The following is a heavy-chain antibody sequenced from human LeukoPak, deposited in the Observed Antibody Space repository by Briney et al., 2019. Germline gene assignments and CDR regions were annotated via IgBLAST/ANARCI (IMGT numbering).Heavy chain of an antibody. CDR3: ARDAQSGSYAYGDNWFDP. Sequence: ASVKVSCKASGGTFSSYVISWVRQAPGQGLEWMGGIIPIFGTANYAQKFQGRVTITADESTSTAYMELSSLRSEDTAVYYCARDAQSGSYAYGDNWFDPWGQGTLVTVSS. CDR2: IIPIFGTA. D-gene: IGHD3-16*01. V-gene: IGHV1-69*01. CDR1: GGTFSSYV. J-gene: IGHJ5*02.